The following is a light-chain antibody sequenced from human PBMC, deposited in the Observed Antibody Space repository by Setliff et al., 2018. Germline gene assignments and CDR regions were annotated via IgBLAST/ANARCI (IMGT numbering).Light chain of an antibody. CDR2: EVT. CDR1: FGAYGSAY. V-gene: IGLV2-23*02. Sequence: QSALTQPASVSGSPEQSITISCTGEFGAYGSAYVSWYQQHPDKAPKVIIYEVTKRPSGVSNRFSASKSGNTASLTISGLQPEDEADYYCCSFATGGTDVFGPGTKATVL. J-gene: IGLJ1*01. CDR3: CSFATGGTDV.